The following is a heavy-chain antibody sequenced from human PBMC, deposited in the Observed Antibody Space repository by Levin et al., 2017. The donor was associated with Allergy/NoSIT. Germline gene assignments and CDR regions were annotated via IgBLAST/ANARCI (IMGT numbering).Heavy chain of an antibody. J-gene: IGHJ4*02. CDR3: TTDPWSGYYHRRLRLGESSDY. CDR2: IKSKTDGGTT. D-gene: IGHD3-16*01. V-gene: IGHV3-15*07. Sequence: PGGSLRLSCAASGFTFSNAWMNWVRQAPGKGLEWVGRIKSKTDGGTTDYAAPVKGRFTISRDDSKNTLYLQMNSLKTEDTAVYYCTTDPWSGYYHRRLRLGESSDYWGQGTLVTVSS. CDR1: GFTFSNAW.